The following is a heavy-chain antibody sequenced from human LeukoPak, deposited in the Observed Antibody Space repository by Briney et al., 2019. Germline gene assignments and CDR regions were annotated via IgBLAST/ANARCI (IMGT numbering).Heavy chain of an antibody. J-gene: IGHJ4*02. V-gene: IGHV3-23*01. CDR2: ITSSGDGT. CDR3: AKDRPNYYGSNGHYYRRDGDY. CDR1: GFTFSIYA. Sequence: PRGSLRLSCAASGFTFSIYAMSWVRQAPGKGLQWVSSITSSGDGTYYADSVKGRFTISRDNFENMLYLQMNSLRVEDTAVYFCAKDRPNYYGSNGHYYRRDGDYWGQGTLVTVSS. D-gene: IGHD3-22*01.